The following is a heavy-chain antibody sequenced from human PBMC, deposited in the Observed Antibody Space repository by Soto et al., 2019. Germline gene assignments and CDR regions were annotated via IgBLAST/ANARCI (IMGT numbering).Heavy chain of an antibody. J-gene: IGHJ6*02. Sequence: EVQLVESGGGLVEPGGSLRLSCAPSGLSFSTHSMNWVRQAPGKGLEWVSSISSDSYYIYYADSVKGRFTISRDNAKNSLYLKMNSLRADDTGVYYFARKRNPSSKTHGMDVWGQGTTVTVSS. D-gene: IGHD1-1*01. CDR2: ISSDSYYI. V-gene: IGHV3-21*01. CDR1: GLSFSTHS. CDR3: ARKRNPSSKTHGMDV.